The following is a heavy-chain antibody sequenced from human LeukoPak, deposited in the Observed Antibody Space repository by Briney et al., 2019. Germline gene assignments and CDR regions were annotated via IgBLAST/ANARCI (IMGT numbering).Heavy chain of an antibody. J-gene: IGHJ3*02. V-gene: IGHV4-61*02. CDR3: ARANIQYDSSGYYYRAFDI. Sequence: SQTLSLTCTVSGGSISSGSYYWSWIRQPAGKGLEWIGRIYTSGSTNYNPSLKSRVTISVDTSKNQFSLKLSSVTAADTAVYYCARANIQYDSSGYYYRAFDIWGQGTMVTVSS. CDR1: GGSISSGSYY. CDR2: IYTSGST. D-gene: IGHD3-22*01.